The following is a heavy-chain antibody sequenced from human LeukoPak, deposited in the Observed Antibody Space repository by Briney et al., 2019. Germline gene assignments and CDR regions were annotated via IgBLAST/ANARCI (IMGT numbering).Heavy chain of an antibody. J-gene: IGHJ4*02. CDR1: GGSISSYY. D-gene: IGHD6-13*01. CDR3: ARGVYISAAQYGY. CDR2: IYYSGTT. V-gene: IGHV4-59*01. Sequence: SETLSLTCTVSGGSISSYYWSWIRQPPGKGLEWIGYIYYSGTTNYNPSLKSRVTISVDTSKNQFSLKLSSVTAADTAVYYCARGVYISAAQYGYWGQGTLVTVSS.